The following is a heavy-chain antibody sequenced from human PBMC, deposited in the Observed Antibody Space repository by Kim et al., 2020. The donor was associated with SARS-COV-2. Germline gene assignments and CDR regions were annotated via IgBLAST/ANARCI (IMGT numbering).Heavy chain of an antibody. CDR3: ASYGSGSHFDY. V-gene: IGHV5-51*01. Sequence: TRYSPSFQGQVTISADKSISTAYLQWSSLKASDTAMYYCASYGSGSHFDYWGQGTLVTVSS. J-gene: IGHJ4*02. D-gene: IGHD3-10*01. CDR2: T.